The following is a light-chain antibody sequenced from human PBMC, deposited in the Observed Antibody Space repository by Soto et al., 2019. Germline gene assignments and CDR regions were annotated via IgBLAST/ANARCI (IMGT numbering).Light chain of an antibody. Sequence: DIQMTQSPSTLSASVGDRVTITCRASQSISSWLAWYQQKPGKAPKLLIYKASSLESGVPSRFSGSGSGTEFTLTISSLQPDDFATYYCQQYNSYSRTFVQGTKVDIK. CDR1: QSISSW. J-gene: IGKJ1*01. CDR2: KAS. V-gene: IGKV1-5*03. CDR3: QQYNSYSRT.